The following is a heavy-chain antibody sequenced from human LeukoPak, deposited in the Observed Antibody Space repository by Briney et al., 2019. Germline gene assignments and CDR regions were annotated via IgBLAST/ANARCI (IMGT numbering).Heavy chain of an antibody. V-gene: IGHV3-48*03. CDR2: ISSSGSTI. D-gene: IGHD6-13*01. CDR1: GFTFSSYE. Sequence: PGGSLRLSCAASGFTFSSYEMNWVRQAPGKGLEWVSYISSSGSTIYYADSVKGRFTISRDNAKNSLYLQMNSLRAEDTAVYYCARDWASSSWLTVYYYYGIDVWGQGTTVTVSS. CDR3: ARDWASSSWLTVYYYYGIDV. J-gene: IGHJ6*02.